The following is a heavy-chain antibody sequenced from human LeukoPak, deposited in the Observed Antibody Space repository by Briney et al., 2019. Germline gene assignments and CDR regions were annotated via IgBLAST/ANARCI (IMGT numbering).Heavy chain of an antibody. CDR2: ISAYNGNT. J-gene: IGHJ4*02. CDR3: ARDVSYGPYFDY. V-gene: IGHV1-18*01. CDR1: GYTFTSYG. D-gene: IGHD5-18*01. Sequence: ASVKVSFKASGYTFTSYGISWVRQAPGQGLEWMGWISAYNGNTNYAQKLQGRVTMTTDTSTSTAYMELRSLRSDDTAVYYCARDVSYGPYFDYWGQGTLVTVSS.